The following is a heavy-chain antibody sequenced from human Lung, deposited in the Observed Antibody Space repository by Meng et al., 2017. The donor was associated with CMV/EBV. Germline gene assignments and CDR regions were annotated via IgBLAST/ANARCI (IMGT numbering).Heavy chain of an antibody. J-gene: IGHJ6*02. D-gene: IGHD4-11*01. CDR1: RLAFSEYC. V-gene: IGHV3-74*01. Sequence: GGSLRLSCAVSRLAFSEYCMHWVRQVPGMGRVWVSHINGGGSTTNYADSVQGRFTISRDNAKNTVYLQMNSLRFEGTAVYYCVREMTSISLFGMDVWGQGTTVTVSS. CDR2: INGGGSTT. CDR3: VREMTSISLFGMDV.